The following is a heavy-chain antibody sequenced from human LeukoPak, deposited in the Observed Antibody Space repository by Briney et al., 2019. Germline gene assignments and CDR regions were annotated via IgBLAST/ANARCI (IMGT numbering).Heavy chain of an antibody. D-gene: IGHD6-25*01. CDR2: IRYDGSNK. J-gene: IGHJ4*02. V-gene: IGHV3-30*02. CDR1: GFTFSSYG. Sequence: GGSLSLSCAASGFTFSSYGMHWVRQAPGKGLEWVAFIRYDGSNKYYADSVKGRFTISRDNSKNTLYLQMNSLRAEDTAVYYCAKSVGLAYSSALDYWGQGTLVTVSS. CDR3: AKSVGLAYSSALDY.